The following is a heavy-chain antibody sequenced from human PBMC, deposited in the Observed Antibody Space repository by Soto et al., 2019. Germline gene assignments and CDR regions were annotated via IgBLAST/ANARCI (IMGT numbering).Heavy chain of an antibody. CDR1: GYSFTSYW. CDR2: IYPGDSDT. V-gene: IGHV5-51*01. Sequence: GESLKISCKGSGYSFTSYWIGWVRQMPGKGLEWMGIIYPGDSDTRYSPSFQGQVTISADKSISTAYLQWSSLKASDTAMYYCAIGLYCYDSSGYYYDYYGMDVWGQGTTVTVSS. D-gene: IGHD3-22*01. CDR3: AIGLYCYDSSGYYYDYYGMDV. J-gene: IGHJ6*02.